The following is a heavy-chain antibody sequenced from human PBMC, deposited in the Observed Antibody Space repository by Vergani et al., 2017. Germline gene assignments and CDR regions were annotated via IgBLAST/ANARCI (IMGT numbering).Heavy chain of an antibody. CDR1: GGSFSGYY. J-gene: IGHJ5*02. D-gene: IGHD3-10*01. V-gene: IGHV4-34*01. Sequence: QVQLQQWGSGLLKPSETLSLTCAVYGGSFSGYYWSWIRQPPGKGLEWIGEINHSGSTNYNPSLKSRVTRSVDTSKNQFSLKLSSVTAADTAVYYCARGQYVLLWFGERNWFDPWGQGTLVTVSS. CDR2: INHSGST. CDR3: ARGQYVLLWFGERNWFDP.